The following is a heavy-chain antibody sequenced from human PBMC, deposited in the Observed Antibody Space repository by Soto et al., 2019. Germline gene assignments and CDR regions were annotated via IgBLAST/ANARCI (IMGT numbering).Heavy chain of an antibody. Sequence: QVQLVQSGAEVKKPGSSVKVSCKASGGTFSSYAISWVRQAPGQGLEWMGGIIPIFGTANDAQKFQGRVTITADESTRPAYMELSSLRSEDTAVYYCARGISSSGPDYWGQGTLVTVSS. J-gene: IGHJ4*02. CDR1: GGTFSSYA. CDR2: IIPIFGTA. CDR3: ARGISSSGPDY. V-gene: IGHV1-69*01. D-gene: IGHD6-19*01.